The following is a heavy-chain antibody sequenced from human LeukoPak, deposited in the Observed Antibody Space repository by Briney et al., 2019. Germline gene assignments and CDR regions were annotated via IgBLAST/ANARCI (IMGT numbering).Heavy chain of an antibody. J-gene: IGHJ5*02. CDR1: GFTFSSYA. CDR3: ARERAYGSGSFSQNFNWFVP. CDR2: ISYDGSNK. V-gene: IGHV3-30-3*01. D-gene: IGHD3-10*01. Sequence: HPGGSLRLSCAASGFTFSSYAMHWVRQAPGKGLEWVAVISYDGSNKYYADSVKGRFTISRDNSKNTLYLQMNSLRAEDTAVYYCARERAYGSGSFSQNFNWFVPWGQGTLVTVSS.